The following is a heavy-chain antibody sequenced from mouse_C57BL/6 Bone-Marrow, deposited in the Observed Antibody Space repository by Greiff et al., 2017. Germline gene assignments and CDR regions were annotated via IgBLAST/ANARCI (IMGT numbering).Heavy chain of an antibody. CDR3: ATHGNYPRWYFDV. CDR2: IDPADGDT. D-gene: IGHD2-1*01. Sequence: EVQLQQSGAELVRPGASVKLSCTASGFNITDYYMHWVKQRPEQGLEWIGRIDPADGDTEYAPKFQGKATMTADTSSSTAYLQLSSLTSEDTAVYYCATHGNYPRWYFDVWGTGTTVTVSS. J-gene: IGHJ1*03. V-gene: IGHV14-1*01. CDR1: GFNITDYY.